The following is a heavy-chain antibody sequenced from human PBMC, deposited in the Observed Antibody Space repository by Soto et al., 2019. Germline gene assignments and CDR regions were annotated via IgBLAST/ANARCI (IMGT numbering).Heavy chain of an antibody. Sequence: SVKVSCKASGGTFSSYAISWVRQAPGHGLEWMGGIIPIFGTANYAQKLQGRVTITADKSTSTAYMELSSLRSEDTAVYYCARDRMYSSGWPYHYFDYWGQGTLVTVSS. CDR3: ARDRMYSSGWPYHYFDY. D-gene: IGHD6-19*01. V-gene: IGHV1-69*06. J-gene: IGHJ4*02. CDR2: IIPIFGTA. CDR1: GGTFSSYA.